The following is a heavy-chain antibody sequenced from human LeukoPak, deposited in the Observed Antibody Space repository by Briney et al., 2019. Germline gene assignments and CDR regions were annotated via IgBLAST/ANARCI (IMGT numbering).Heavy chain of an antibody. CDR2: MNPNSGNT. V-gene: IGHV1-8*01. J-gene: IGHJ5*02. CDR3: ARDDRGPPYYRFDP. Sequence: GASVKVSCKASGYTFTSYDINWVRQATGQGLEWMGWMNPNSGNTGYAQKFQGRVTMTRDTSTSTVYMELSSLRSEDTAVYYCARDDRGPPYYRFDPWGQGTLVTVSS. CDR1: GYTFTSYD. D-gene: IGHD1-26*01.